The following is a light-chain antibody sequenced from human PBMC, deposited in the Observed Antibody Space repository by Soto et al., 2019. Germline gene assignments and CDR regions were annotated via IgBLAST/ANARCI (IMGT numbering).Light chain of an antibody. CDR1: QSISSL. CDR3: QQYQSDTWT. J-gene: IGKJ1*01. CDR2: DVS. V-gene: IGKV1-5*01. Sequence: DIQLTQSPSFLSASVGDRVPITCRASQSISSLLAWYQQKPGKAPKVLIYDVSTLERGVPSRFSGSGSATEFTLTISDLQPDDFATYYCQQYQSDTWTFGQGTKVDIK.